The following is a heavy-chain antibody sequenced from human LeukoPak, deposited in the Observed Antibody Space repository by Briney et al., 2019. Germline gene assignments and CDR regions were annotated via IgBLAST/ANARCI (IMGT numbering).Heavy chain of an antibody. CDR3: TTRGYYYDSSGYSMLSY. CDR1: GFTFSGSA. J-gene: IGHJ4*02. CDR2: IRSKANSYAT. Sequence: GGSLRLSCAASGFTFSGSAMHWVRQASGKGLEWVGRIRSKANSYATAYAESVKGRFTTSRDDSKDTAYLQMNSLKTEDTAVYYCTTRGYYYDSSGYSMLSYWGQGTLVTVSS. D-gene: IGHD3-22*01. V-gene: IGHV3-73*01.